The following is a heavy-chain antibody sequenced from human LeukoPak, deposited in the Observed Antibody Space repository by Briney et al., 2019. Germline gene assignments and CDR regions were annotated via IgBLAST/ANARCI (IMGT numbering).Heavy chain of an antibody. V-gene: IGHV3-30*01. Sequence: PGRSLRLSCAASGFTFSSYAMHWVRQAPGKGLEWVAVISYDGSNKYYADSVKGRFTISRDNSKNTLYLQLNSLRAEDTAVYYCARARGYYYYYMDVWGKGTTVTVSS. CDR3: ARARGYYYYYMDV. J-gene: IGHJ6*03. CDR1: GFTFSSYA. CDR2: ISYDGSNK.